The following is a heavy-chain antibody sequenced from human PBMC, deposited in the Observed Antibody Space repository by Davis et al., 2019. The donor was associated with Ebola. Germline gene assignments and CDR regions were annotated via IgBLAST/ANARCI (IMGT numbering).Heavy chain of an antibody. V-gene: IGHV3-21*01. CDR2: ISSSSSYI. CDR3: AIPDCSGANCYSVYIKN. D-gene: IGHD2-15*01. J-gene: IGHJ4*02. CDR1: GFTFSSYS. Sequence: GESLKISCAASGFTFSSYSMNWVRQAPGKGLEWVSSISSSSSYIYYADSVKGRFTISRDNAKNSLYLQMNNLRAEDTAVYYCAIPDCSGANCYSVYIKNWGQGTLVTVSS.